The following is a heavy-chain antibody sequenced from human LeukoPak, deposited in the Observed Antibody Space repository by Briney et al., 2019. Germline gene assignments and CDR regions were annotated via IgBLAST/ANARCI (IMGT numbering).Heavy chain of an antibody. CDR2: IIPILGIA. D-gene: IGHD3-22*01. J-gene: IGHJ5*02. CDR3: ARERKTYYYDSSGYPLGFDP. Sequence: GSSVTVSCTASGGTFSSYTISWVRQAPGQGLGWMGRIIPILGIANYAQTFQGRVTITADKSTSTAYMELSSLRSEDTAVYYCARERKTYYYDSSGYPLGFDPWGQGTLVTVSS. CDR1: GGTFSSYT. V-gene: IGHV1-69*04.